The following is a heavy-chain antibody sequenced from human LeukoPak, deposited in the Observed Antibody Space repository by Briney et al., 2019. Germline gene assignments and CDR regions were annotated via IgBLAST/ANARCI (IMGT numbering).Heavy chain of an antibody. CDR1: GFTFSSYS. Sequence: GGSLRLSCAASGFTFSSYSMNWVRQAPGKGLEWVSSIRSSSSYIYYADSVKGRFTISRDNSKNTLYLQMNSLRAEDTAVYYCAKQYCSGGSCYFPYYFDYWGQGTLVTVSS. V-gene: IGHV3-21*04. CDR3: AKQYCSGGSCYFPYYFDY. CDR2: IRSSSSYI. J-gene: IGHJ4*02. D-gene: IGHD2-15*01.